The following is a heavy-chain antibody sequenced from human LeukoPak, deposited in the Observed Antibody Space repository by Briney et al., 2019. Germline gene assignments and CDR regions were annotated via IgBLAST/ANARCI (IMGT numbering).Heavy chain of an antibody. J-gene: IGHJ4*02. CDR1: GYTFTSYY. V-gene: IGHV1-46*01. CDR2: INPSGGST. D-gene: IGHD6-13*01. CDR3: ARRIAAAGIFDY. Sequence: ASVKVSCKASGYTFTSYYMHWVRQAPGQGLEWMGIINPSGGSTSYAQKFQGRVTMTRDMSTSTVYMELSSLGSEDTAVYYCARRIAAAGIFDYWGQGTLVTVSS.